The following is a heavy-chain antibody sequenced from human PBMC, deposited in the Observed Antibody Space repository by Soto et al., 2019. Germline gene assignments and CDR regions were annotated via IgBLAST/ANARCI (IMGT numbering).Heavy chain of an antibody. V-gene: IGHV4-34*01. CDR1: GGSFSGYY. J-gene: IGHJ4*02. D-gene: IGHD7-27*01. CDR2: INHSGST. CDR3: ARGHVELTGDY. Sequence: SETLSLTCAVYGGSFSGYYWSWIRKPPGKGLEWMGEINHSGSTNYNPSLKSRVTISVDTPKNQFSLKLSSVTAADTAVYYCARGHVELTGDYWGQGTLVTVSS.